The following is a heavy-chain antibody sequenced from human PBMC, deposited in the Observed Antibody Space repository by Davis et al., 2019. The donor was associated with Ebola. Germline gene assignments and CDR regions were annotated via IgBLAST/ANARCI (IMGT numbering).Heavy chain of an antibody. Sequence: SVKVSCKASGYTFSNYYLHWVRQAPGQGLEWMGGFIPTFGSADYAQKFQGRVTISVDESSSTAYMELRSLRSDDTGVYSCASRTGTNSDLDSWGQGTLVTVSS. J-gene: IGHJ4*02. CDR1: GYTFSNYY. V-gene: IGHV1-69*13. CDR3: ASRTGTNSDLDS. D-gene: IGHD3-3*01. CDR2: FIPTFGSA.